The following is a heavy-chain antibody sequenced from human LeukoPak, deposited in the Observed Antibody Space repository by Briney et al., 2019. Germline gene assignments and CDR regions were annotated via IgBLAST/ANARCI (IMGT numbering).Heavy chain of an antibody. CDR3: AKVEGWDYYGSVG. CDR1: GFTFSSYG. CDR2: ISYDGSNK. Sequence: GGSLRLSCAASGFTFSSYGMHWVRQAPGKGLEWVAVISYDGSNKYYADSVKGRFTISRDNSKNTLYLQMNSLRAEDTAVYYCAKVEGWDYYGSVGWGQGTLVTVSS. D-gene: IGHD3-10*01. V-gene: IGHV3-30*18. J-gene: IGHJ4*02.